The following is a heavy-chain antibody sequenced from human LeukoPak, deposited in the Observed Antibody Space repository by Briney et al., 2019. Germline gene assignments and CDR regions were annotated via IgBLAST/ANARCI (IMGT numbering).Heavy chain of an antibody. CDR3: ARSVEFVRGYFDY. Sequence: GGSLRLSCAASGFTFDDYAMHWVRQPPGKGLEWVSSITWNGDSVVYVDSVQGRLTISRDNAKNSLYLQMNSLRTEDTASYYCARSVEFVRGYFDYWGQGTLVTVSS. CDR1: GFTFDDYA. D-gene: IGHD4-23*01. CDR2: ITWNGDSV. J-gene: IGHJ4*02. V-gene: IGHV3-9*01.